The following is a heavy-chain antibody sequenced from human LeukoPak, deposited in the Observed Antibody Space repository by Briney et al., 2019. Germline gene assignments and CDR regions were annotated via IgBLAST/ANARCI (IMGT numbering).Heavy chain of an antibody. Sequence: SETLSLTCTVSGGSISSGGYYWSWIRQHPGTGLEWIGYIYYSGSTYYNPSLKSRVTISVDTSKNQFSLKLSSVTAADTAVYYCARGRTSSWFDPWGQGTLVTVSS. CDR2: IYYSGST. CDR3: ARGRTSSWFDP. J-gene: IGHJ5*02. V-gene: IGHV4-31*03. CDR1: GGSISSGGYY.